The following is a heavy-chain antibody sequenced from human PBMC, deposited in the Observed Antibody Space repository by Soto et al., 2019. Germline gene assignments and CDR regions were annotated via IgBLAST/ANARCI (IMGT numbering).Heavy chain of an antibody. D-gene: IGHD1-7*01. Sequence: QVQLVQSGAEVNKPGSSVKVSCKASGGTYSSYAISWVRQAPGPGLEWMGGIIPIFGTANYAHKFQGRVTITADESTSTAYMELSSLSSEDTAVYYCARDRPARNYGYGWFDPWGQGTLVTVSS. CDR3: ARDRPARNYGYGWFDP. CDR1: GGTYSSYA. CDR2: IIPIFGTA. J-gene: IGHJ5*02. V-gene: IGHV1-69*01.